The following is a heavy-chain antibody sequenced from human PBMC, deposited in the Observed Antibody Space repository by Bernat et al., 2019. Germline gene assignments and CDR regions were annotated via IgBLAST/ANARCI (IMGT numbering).Heavy chain of an antibody. CDR3: ARYGCTSTSCYDWLDP. CDR2: AYYRSKWYN. CDR1: GDSVSSNSAA. Sequence: QVQLQQSGPGLVKPSQTLSLTCAISGDSVSSNSAAWNWIRQSPSRGLEWLGRAYYRSKWYNDYAVSVKSRIAINPDTSKNQFSVQLNSVTPEDREMYYGARYGCTSTSCYDWLDPWGQGTLVTVSS. V-gene: IGHV6-1*01. D-gene: IGHD2-2*01. J-gene: IGHJ5*02.